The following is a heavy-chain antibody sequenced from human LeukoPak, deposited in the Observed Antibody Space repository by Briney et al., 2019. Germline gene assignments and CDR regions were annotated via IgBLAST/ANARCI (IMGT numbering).Heavy chain of an antibody. D-gene: IGHD2-8*01. CDR3: ARVQGHPPNGLDI. Sequence: GGSLRLSCAASGFTLSSYWMHWVRQAPGRGLVWVSRINSDGSSTSYADSVKGRFTISRDNAKNTLYLQMNSLRAEDTAVYYCARVQGHPPNGLDIWGQGTMVTVSS. V-gene: IGHV3-74*01. CDR2: INSDGSST. J-gene: IGHJ3*02. CDR1: GFTLSSYW.